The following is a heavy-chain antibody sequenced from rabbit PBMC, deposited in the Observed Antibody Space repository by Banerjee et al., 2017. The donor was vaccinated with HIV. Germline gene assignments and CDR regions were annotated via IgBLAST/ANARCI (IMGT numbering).Heavy chain of an antibody. Sequence: QEQLVESGGGLVQPEGSLTLTCTASGFSFNKYYMCWVRQAPGKGPEWIAFIYYGDGSTYYASWAKGRFTISKTSSTTVTLQMTSLTAADMATYFCAREYNSGWYLWGPGTLVTVS. CDR3: AREYNSGWYL. V-gene: IGHV1S45*01. D-gene: IGHD4-1*01. J-gene: IGHJ4*01. CDR1: GFSFNKYY. CDR2: IYYGDGST.